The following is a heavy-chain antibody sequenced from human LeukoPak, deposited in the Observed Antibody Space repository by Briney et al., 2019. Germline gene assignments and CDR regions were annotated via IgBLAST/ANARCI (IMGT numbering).Heavy chain of an antibody. CDR2: ISSGSSFI. V-gene: IGHV3-21*01. D-gene: IGHD1/OR15-1a*01. CDR1: VFTFSSYT. Sequence: GGSLRLSCAASVFTFSSYTINWAPQAPGKGVEWVSSISSGSSFIYYADSVKRRFTISRDNSKHSLSLQLSSLRAEDTAVYYCAVSLTTGGIFDYWGQGTLVTVSS. J-gene: IGHJ4*02. CDR3: AVSLTTGGIFDY.